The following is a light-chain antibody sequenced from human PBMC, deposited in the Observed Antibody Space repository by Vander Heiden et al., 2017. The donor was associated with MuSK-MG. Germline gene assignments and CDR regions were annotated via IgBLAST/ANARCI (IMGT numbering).Light chain of an antibody. Sequence: ELTQPPSVSVSPGQTARRPCSGDALPKQYAYWHEQKPGKAPVLVIYRATERPSGIPERFSCSSSGTTVTLTIPGVQSDDEADDYCQSTDISCTHRVVFGGGTKVTVL. J-gene: IGLJ2*01. V-gene: IGLV3-25*02. CDR3: QSTDISCTHRVV. CDR2: RAT. CDR1: ALPKQY.